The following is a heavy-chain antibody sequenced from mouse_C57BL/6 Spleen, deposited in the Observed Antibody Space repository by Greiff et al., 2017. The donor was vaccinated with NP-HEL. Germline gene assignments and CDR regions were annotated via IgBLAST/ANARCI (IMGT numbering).Heavy chain of an antibody. CDR2: IYPGDGDT. Sequence: VQLQQSGPELVKPGASVKISCKASGYAFSSSWMNWVKQRPGKGLEWIGRIYPGDGDTNYNGKFKGKATLTADKSSSTAYMQLSSLTSEDSAVYFCARILYYDYRSGYFDYWGQGTTLTVSS. CDR3: ARILYYDYRSGYFDY. CDR1: GYAFSSSW. V-gene: IGHV1-82*01. J-gene: IGHJ2*01. D-gene: IGHD2-4*01.